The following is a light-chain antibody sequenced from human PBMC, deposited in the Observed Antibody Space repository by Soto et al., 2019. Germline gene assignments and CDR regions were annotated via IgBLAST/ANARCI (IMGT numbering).Light chain of an antibody. V-gene: IGLV2-14*03. CDR3: GSYTSSDTMI. CDR2: DVS. CDR1: SSDIGRYNY. Sequence: QSVLTQPASVSGSPGQSITISCTGTSSDIGRYNYVSWYQHSPGKAPKLIIYDVSDRPSGVSNRFSGSKSGTTASLTISGLQAEDEADYYCGSYTSSDTMIFGGGTKLTAL. J-gene: IGLJ2*01.